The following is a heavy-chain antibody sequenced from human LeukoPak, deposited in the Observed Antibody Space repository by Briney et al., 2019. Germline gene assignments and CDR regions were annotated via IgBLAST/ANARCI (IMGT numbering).Heavy chain of an antibody. D-gene: IGHD3-3*01. CDR2: INHSGST. Sequence: SETLSLTCAVYGGSFSGYYWSWIRQPPGKGLEWIGEINHSGSTNYNPSLKSRVTISVDTSKNQFSLKLGSVTAADTAVYYCARGIERSYYDFWSGYYTGPLFDYWGQGTLVTVSS. CDR1: GGSFSGYY. J-gene: IGHJ4*02. CDR3: ARGIERSYYDFWSGYYTGPLFDY. V-gene: IGHV4-34*01.